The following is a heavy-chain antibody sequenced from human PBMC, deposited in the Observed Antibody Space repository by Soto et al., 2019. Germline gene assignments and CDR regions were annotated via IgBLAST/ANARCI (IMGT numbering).Heavy chain of an antibody. CDR3: AKGPISPYGMDV. J-gene: IGHJ6*02. D-gene: IGHD3-3*01. V-gene: IGHV3-23*01. CDR2: IYSSGDRK. Sequence: EEQLLKSGGGLVQPGGSLRLSCAASGFTFSSYAMSWVRQAPGKGLEWVSSIYSSGDRKYFADSVKGRLTISRDNSKNTRYLQMNSLGAEDTAVYYCAKGPISPYGMDVWGQWTTVTVSS. CDR1: GFTFSSYA.